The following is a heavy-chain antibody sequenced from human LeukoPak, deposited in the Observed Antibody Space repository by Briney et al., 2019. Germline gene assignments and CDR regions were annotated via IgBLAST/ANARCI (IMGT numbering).Heavy chain of an antibody. D-gene: IGHD3-9*01. CDR3: ARSKALRLDDIYY. V-gene: IGHV1-69*13. CDR2: IIPIFGTA. Sequence: GASVKVSCKASGGTFISYAISWVRQAPGQGLEWMGGIIPIFGTANYAQKFQGRVTITADESTSTAYMELSSLRSDDTAVFYCARSKALRLDDIYYWGQGTLVTVSS. CDR1: GGTFISYA. J-gene: IGHJ4*02.